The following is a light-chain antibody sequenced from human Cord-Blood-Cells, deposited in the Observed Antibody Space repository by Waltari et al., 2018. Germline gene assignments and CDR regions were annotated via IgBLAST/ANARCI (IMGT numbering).Light chain of an antibody. J-gene: IGKJ4*01. Sequence: EIVMTQSQATLSVSPGERATLSSRASQTVRRNLAWNQQKPGQAPRLLIYGESTRATCIPTRFSVSGSGTEFTLTISSLQSEDFAVYYCQQYNNWPPLTFGGGTKVEIK. CDR1: QTVRRN. CDR3: QQYNNWPPLT. CDR2: GES. V-gene: IGKV3-15*01.